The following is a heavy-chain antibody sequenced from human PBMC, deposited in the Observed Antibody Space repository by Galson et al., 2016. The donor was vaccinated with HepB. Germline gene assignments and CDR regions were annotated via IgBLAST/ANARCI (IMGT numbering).Heavy chain of an antibody. CDR2: IYHSGNT. Sequence: SETLSLTCAVSGVSISSSSWWSWVRQPPGKGLEWIGEIYHSGNTNYNPSLKSRVTISVDKSKNQFSLKLSSVTAADTAVYYCARGRERFDLSPWGQGTLVTVSS. V-gene: IGHV4-4*02. D-gene: IGHD3-9*01. CDR1: GVSISSSSW. J-gene: IGHJ5*02. CDR3: ARGRERFDLSP.